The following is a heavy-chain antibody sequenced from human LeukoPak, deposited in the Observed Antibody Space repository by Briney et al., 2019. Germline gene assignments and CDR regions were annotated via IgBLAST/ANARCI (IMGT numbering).Heavy chain of an antibody. Sequence: ASVKVSCKASGYTFSSYGITWVRQAPGQGLEWMGWISPYDGTTNYAQNLRGRVTMATDTSMSTAYLELGSLGSADTAVYYCARDGPQCSSTSCYYDDWGQGTLVTVSS. CDR3: ARDGPQCSSTSCYYDD. J-gene: IGHJ4*02. CDR1: GYTFSSYG. V-gene: IGHV1-18*04. D-gene: IGHD2-2*01. CDR2: ISPYDGTT.